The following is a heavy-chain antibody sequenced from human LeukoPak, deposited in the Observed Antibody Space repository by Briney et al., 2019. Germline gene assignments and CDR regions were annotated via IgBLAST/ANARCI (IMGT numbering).Heavy chain of an antibody. CDR3: ARGGKQWRGGNYFDC. CDR2: IATGRGET. Sequence: ASVTVSFKASGYTFTDYALHWVRQAPGQSLEWMGWIATGRGETRYSQEFQRRITFTRDTSASTVYMDLSDLRSEDTAVYYCARGGKQWRGGNYFDCWGQGPLVAVSS. CDR1: GYTFTDYA. J-gene: IGHJ4*02. D-gene: IGHD6-19*01. V-gene: IGHV1-3*03.